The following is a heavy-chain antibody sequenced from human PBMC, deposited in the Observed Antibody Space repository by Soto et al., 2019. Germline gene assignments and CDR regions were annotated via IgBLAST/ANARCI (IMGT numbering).Heavy chain of an antibody. Sequence: SETLSLTCTVSGGSISSYYWSWIRQPPGKGLEWIGYIYYSGSTNYNPSLKSRVTISVDTSKNQFSLKLSSVTAADTAVYYCARGPAAIDNWFDPWGQGTLVTVSS. J-gene: IGHJ5*02. V-gene: IGHV4-59*08. CDR1: GGSISSYY. CDR2: IYYSGST. D-gene: IGHD2-2*01. CDR3: ARGPAAIDNWFDP.